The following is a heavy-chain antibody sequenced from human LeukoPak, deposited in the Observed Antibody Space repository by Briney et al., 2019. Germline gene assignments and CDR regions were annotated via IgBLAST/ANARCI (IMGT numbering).Heavy chain of an antibody. V-gene: IGHV3-23*01. Sequence: PGGSLRLSCAASGFTFSSYAMSWVRQAPGKGLEWVSAISGSGGSTYYADSVKGRFTISRDNSKNTLYLQMNSLRAEDTAVYYCAKDMDEVVTAILGYWGQGTLVTVSS. CDR2: ISGSGGST. CDR3: AKDMDEVVTAILGY. D-gene: IGHD2-21*02. CDR1: GFTFSSYA. J-gene: IGHJ4*02.